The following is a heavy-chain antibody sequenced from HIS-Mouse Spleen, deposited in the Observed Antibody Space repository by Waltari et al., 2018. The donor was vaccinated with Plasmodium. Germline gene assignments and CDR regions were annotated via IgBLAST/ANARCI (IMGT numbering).Heavy chain of an antibody. CDR2: ISYDGSNK. D-gene: IGHD6-6*01. V-gene: IGHV3-30*18. Sequence: QVQLVESGGGVVQPGRSLGLSCVPSGFTFSGYGMHWVRQAPGKGLEWVAVISYDGSNKYYADSVKGRFTISRDNSKNALYLQMNSLRAEDTAVYYCAKILSYSSSPEDYWGQGTLVTVSS. CDR3: AKILSYSSSPEDY. J-gene: IGHJ4*02. CDR1: GFTFSGYG.